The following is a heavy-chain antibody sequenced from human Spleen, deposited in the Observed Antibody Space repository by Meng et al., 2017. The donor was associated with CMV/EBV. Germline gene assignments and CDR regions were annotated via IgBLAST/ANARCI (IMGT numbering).Heavy chain of an antibody. Sequence: GESLKISCAASGFTFSSYSMNWVRQAPGKGLEWVSYISSSSSTIYYADSVKGRFTISRDNAKNSLYLQMNSLRAEDTAVYYCARDPWASDSSGFDYWGQGALVTVSS. CDR2: ISSSSSTI. J-gene: IGHJ4*02. CDR1: GFTFSSYS. V-gene: IGHV3-48*04. CDR3: ARDPWASDSSGFDY. D-gene: IGHD3-22*01.